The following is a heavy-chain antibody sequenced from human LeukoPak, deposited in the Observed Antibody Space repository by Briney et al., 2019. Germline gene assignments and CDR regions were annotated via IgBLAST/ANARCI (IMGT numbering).Heavy chain of an antibody. D-gene: IGHD2-2*01. J-gene: IGHJ6*02. CDR2: ISGSGGST. V-gene: IGHV3-23*01. CDR3: AKVGSCSSSSCYRHYGLDV. CDR1: GFTFSNYA. Sequence: GGSLRLSCAASGFTFSNYAMNWVRQAPGKGLEWVSGISGSGGSTYYADSVKGQFTISRDNSKNTPYLQMNSLRAEDTAVYYCAKVGSCSSSSCYRHYGLDVWGQGTTVTVSS.